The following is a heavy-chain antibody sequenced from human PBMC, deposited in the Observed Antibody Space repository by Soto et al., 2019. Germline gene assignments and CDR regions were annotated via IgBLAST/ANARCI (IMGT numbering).Heavy chain of an antibody. Sequence: SETLYLTCTVSGGSISSSSYYWGWIRQPPGKGLEWIGSIYYSGSTYYNPSLKSRVTISVDTSKNQFSLKLSSVTAADTAVYYCARQHIPDQLSLFDYWGQGTLVTVSS. J-gene: IGHJ4*02. CDR1: GGSISSSSYY. D-gene: IGHD2-2*01. V-gene: IGHV4-39*01. CDR3: ARQHIPDQLSLFDY. CDR2: IYYSGST.